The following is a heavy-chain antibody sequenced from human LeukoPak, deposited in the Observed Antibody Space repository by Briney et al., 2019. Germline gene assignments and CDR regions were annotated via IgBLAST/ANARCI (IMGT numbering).Heavy chain of an antibody. V-gene: IGHV3-7*05. CDR2: IKQDGSET. Sequence: PGGSLRLSCTASGFTFSNYWMSWVRQTPEKGLEWVANIKQDGSETVYVDSVKGRVTISRDNAQSSLYLQMNSLRAEDTAVYYCARDPYSSSWSYGMDVWGQGTAVSLSS. J-gene: IGHJ6*02. CDR1: GFTFSNYW. CDR3: ARDPYSSSWSYGMDV. D-gene: IGHD6-13*01.